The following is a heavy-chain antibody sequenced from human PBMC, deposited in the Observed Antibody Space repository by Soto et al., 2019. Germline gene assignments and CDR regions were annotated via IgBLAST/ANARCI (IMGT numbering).Heavy chain of an antibody. J-gene: IGHJ3*02. D-gene: IGHD3-16*01. CDR1: GYTFTGYY. V-gene: IGHV1-2*02. Sequence: GASVKVSCKASGYTFTGYYMHWVRQAPGQGLEWMGWINPNSGGTNYAQKFQGRVTMTRDTSISTAYMELSRLRSDDTAVYYCASLWGSMPPPDAFDIWGQGTMVTVSS. CDR3: ASLWGSMPPPDAFDI. CDR2: INPNSGGT.